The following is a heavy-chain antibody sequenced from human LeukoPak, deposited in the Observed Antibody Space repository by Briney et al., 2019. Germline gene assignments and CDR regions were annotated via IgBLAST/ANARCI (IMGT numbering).Heavy chain of an antibody. D-gene: IGHD4-17*01. Sequence: NPSETLSLTCTVAGGSISGYHWSWIRQPPGKGLEWIGNIYYSGSTNYNPSLKSRVTISVDMSKNQFSLKLSSVTAADTAVYYCARSTVTAAPLFYWGQGTLVTVSS. CDR3: ARSTVTAAPLFY. CDR1: GGSISGYH. CDR2: IYYSGST. V-gene: IGHV4-59*01. J-gene: IGHJ4*02.